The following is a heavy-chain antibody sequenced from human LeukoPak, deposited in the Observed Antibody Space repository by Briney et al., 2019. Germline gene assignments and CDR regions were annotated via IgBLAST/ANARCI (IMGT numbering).Heavy chain of an antibody. Sequence: SETLSLTCTVSGGSISSSSYYWGWIRQHPGKGLEWIGSIYYSGSTYYNPSLKSRVTISVDTSKNQFSLKLSSVTAADTAVYYCARVMGGYSYGYPFDYWGQGTLVTVSS. CDR2: IYYSGST. J-gene: IGHJ4*02. D-gene: IGHD5-18*01. V-gene: IGHV4-39*07. CDR1: GGSISSSSYY. CDR3: ARVMGGYSYGYPFDY.